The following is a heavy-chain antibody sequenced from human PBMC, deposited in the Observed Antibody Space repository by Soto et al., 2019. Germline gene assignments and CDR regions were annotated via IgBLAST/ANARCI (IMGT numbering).Heavy chain of an antibody. CDR2: IYYSGST. J-gene: IGHJ4*02. Sequence: QVQLQESGPGLVKPSQTLSLPCTVSGGSISSGGSYWSWIRQLPGKGLEYIGYIYYSGSTYYNPSLKSRFNISIDTSKDHFSLKLSSVTAADTAVYYCARGLAAGVGAQRDFWGQGTLVTFSS. V-gene: IGHV4-31*03. D-gene: IGHD1-26*01. CDR1: GGSISSGGSY. CDR3: ARGLAAGVGAQRDF.